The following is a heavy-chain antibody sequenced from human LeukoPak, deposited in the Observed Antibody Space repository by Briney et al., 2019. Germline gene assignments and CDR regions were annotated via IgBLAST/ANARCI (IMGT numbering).Heavy chain of an antibody. V-gene: IGHV3-23*01. CDR3: AKDRGYSSNWLLDY. D-gene: IGHD6-13*01. CDR2: ISGSGGST. Sequence: PGGSLRLSCAASGFTFSSYAMSWVRQAPGMGLEWVSTISGSGGSTYYADSVKGRFTISRDNSKNTLSLQMNSLRAEDTAVYYCAKDRGYSSNWLLDYWGQGTLATVSS. J-gene: IGHJ4*02. CDR1: GFTFSSYA.